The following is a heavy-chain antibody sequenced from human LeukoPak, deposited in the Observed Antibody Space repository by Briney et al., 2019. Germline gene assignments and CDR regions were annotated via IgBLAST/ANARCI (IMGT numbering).Heavy chain of an antibody. V-gene: IGHV3-21*01. D-gene: IGHD6-13*01. CDR2: ISSSSAYI. Sequence: PGGSLRLSCAASGFTFSDYSMNWVRQAPGKGLEWVSSISSSSAYIYYADSVEGRFTVSRDNAENSLSLQMNSLRAEDSAIYHCARGPRNSSSYQYFQHWGQGTLVTVSA. CDR1: GFTFSDYS. J-gene: IGHJ1*01. CDR3: ARGPRNSSSYQYFQH.